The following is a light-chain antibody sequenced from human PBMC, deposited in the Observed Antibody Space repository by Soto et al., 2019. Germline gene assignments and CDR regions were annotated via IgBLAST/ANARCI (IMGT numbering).Light chain of an antibody. CDR1: QSVGSN. V-gene: IGKV3-15*01. Sequence: EIVMTQSPATLSVSPGERASLSCRASQSVGSNLAWYQQTAGQAPRLLIYGASTRATGIPARFSGSGSGTEFTRTISSLQSEDFAVYSWQQYTNWPYTFGQGTKLEIK. CDR2: GAS. CDR3: QQYTNWPYT. J-gene: IGKJ2*01.